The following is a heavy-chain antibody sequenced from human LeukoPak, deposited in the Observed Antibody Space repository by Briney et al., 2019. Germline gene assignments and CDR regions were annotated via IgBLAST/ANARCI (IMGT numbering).Heavy chain of an antibody. Sequence: PGGSLRLSCAASGFTFSSYAMYWVRQAPGKGLEWVSGIFGSGGSTHYADSVKGRFTISRDNSKNTLYLQMNSLRAADTAVYYCARDRRVVGAPYYHYLDVWGKGTTVNVSS. CDR2: IFGSGGST. D-gene: IGHD3-10*01. CDR1: GFTFSSYA. J-gene: IGHJ6*03. CDR3: ARDRRVVGAPYYHYLDV. V-gene: IGHV3-23*01.